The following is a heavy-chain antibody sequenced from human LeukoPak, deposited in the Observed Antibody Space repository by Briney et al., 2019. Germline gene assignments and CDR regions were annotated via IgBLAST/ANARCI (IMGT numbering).Heavy chain of an antibody. Sequence: ASVKVSCKASGFPFSNYAISWVRQATGQGLEWMGWISGYNGNTNYAQKLQDRVTMTTDTSTSTAYMELRTLRSDDTAVYYCARNWNSAFDYWGQGTLVTVSS. CDR1: GFPFSNYA. J-gene: IGHJ4*02. V-gene: IGHV1-18*01. D-gene: IGHD1-7*01. CDR3: ARNWNSAFDY. CDR2: ISGYNGNT.